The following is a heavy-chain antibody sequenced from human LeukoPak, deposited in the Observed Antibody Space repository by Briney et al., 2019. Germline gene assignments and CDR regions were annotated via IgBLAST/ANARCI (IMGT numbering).Heavy chain of an antibody. CDR1: GFTFSSYA. CDR2: ISGSGGST. V-gene: IGHV3-23*01. Sequence: GGSLRLSCAAPGFTFSSYAMSWVRQAPGKGLEWVSAISGSGGSTYYADSVKGRFTISRDNSKNTLYLQMNSLRAEDTAVYYCAKLPTGIAAAGYYFDYWGQGTLVTVSS. D-gene: IGHD6-13*01. CDR3: AKLPTGIAAAGYYFDY. J-gene: IGHJ4*02.